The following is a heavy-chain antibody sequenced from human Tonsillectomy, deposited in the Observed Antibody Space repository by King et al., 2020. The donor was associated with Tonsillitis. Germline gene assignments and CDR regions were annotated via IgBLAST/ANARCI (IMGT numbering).Heavy chain of an antibody. CDR3: AREIGYCGGGSCYFGAFDI. J-gene: IGHJ3*02. CDR2: IYYSGST. V-gene: IGHV4-59*01. CDR1: GGSISSYY. Sequence: QLQESGPGRVKPSETLSLTCTVSGGSISSYYWSWIRQPPGKGLEWIGYIYYSGSTNYNPSLKSRVTISVDTSKNQFSLKLSSVTPADTAVYYCAREIGYCGGGSCYFGAFDIWGQGTMVTVSS. D-gene: IGHD2-15*01.